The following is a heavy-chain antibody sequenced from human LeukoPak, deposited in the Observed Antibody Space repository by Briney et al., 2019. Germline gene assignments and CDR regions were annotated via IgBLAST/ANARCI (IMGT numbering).Heavy chain of an antibody. V-gene: IGHV4-38-2*01. CDR1: GYSITNNYW. CDR3: ARVGGDDSTGHYSVDY. CDR2: LHRSGST. J-gene: IGHJ4*02. Sequence: SETLSLTCAVSGYSITNNYWWGWIRQTPGRGLEWIGSLHRSGSTSYDPSLKSRVTISVDTSKNQFSLRLGSVTAADTAVYYCARVGGDDSTGHYSVDYWGQGTLVTVSS. D-gene: IGHD3-22*01.